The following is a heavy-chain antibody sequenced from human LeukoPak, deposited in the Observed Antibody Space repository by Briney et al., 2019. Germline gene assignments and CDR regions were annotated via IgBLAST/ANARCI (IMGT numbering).Heavy chain of an antibody. Sequence: KASETLSLTCTVSGGSISSYYWTWIRQPPGKGLEWIGYIYYSGTTYYNPSLKSRVTISLDTSKNKFSPNLTSVNVADTAVYYCARAGGYSGYASNWGQGTLVTVSS. CDR3: ARAGGYSGYASN. V-gene: IGHV4-59*01. D-gene: IGHD5-12*01. CDR1: GGSISSYY. J-gene: IGHJ4*02. CDR2: IYYSGTT.